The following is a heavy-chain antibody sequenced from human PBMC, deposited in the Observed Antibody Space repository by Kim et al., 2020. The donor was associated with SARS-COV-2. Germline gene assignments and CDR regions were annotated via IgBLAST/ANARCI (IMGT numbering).Heavy chain of an antibody. J-gene: IGHJ6*02. CDR1: GFTFDDYA. D-gene: IGHD2-2*01. CDR3: AKDIVPCSSTSCYWYYYYYGMDV. V-gene: IGHV3-43*02. Sequence: GGSLRLSCAASGFTFDDYAMHWVRQAPGKGLEWVSLISGDGGSTYYADSVKGRFTISRDNSKNSLYLQMNSLRTEDTALYYCAKDIVPCSSTSCYWYYYYYGMDVWGQGTTVTVSS. CDR2: ISGDGGST.